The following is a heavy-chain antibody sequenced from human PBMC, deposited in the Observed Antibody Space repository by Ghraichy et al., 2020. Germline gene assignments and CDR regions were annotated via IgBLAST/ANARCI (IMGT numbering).Heavy chain of an antibody. CDR3: AKDRSGLGAAHNY. CDR1: GFTFSSYA. J-gene: IGHJ4*02. CDR2: ISGSNINT. Sequence: GGSLRLSCAASGFTFSSYAMSWVRQAPGKGLEWVSGISGSNINTYYADSVKGRFTISRDNSNNTLYLQMNSLRADDTAVYYCAKDRSGLGAAHNYWGQGTLVTVSA. V-gene: IGHV3-23*01. D-gene: IGHD6-6*01.